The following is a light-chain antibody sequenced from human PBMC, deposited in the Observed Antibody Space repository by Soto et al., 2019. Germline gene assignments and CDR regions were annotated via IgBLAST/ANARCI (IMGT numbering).Light chain of an antibody. CDR1: SSDVGGYKY. J-gene: IGLJ1*01. V-gene: IGLV2-14*03. Sequence: QSVLTQPASESGSPGQSITISCTGTSSDVGGYKYVSWYQQHPGKAPKLMIYDIRNRPSGVSNRFSGSKSGNTASLTISGLQAEDEAIYYCSSYTSSSTRVFGTGTKLTVL. CDR2: DIR. CDR3: SSYTSSSTRV.